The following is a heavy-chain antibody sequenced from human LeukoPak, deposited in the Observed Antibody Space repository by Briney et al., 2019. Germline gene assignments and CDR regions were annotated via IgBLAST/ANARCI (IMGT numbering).Heavy chain of an antibody. D-gene: IGHD3-10*01. Sequence: GGSLRLSCAASGFTFSSSGMIWVRQAPGKGLEWVSAISGSGDRTYHADSVKGRFTISRDNSKNTLYLHMNSLRAEDTAVYYCAKGYYGSGSYGWFDPWGQGTLVTVSS. CDR3: AKGYYGSGSYGWFDP. CDR1: GFTFSSSG. V-gene: IGHV3-23*01. CDR2: ISGSGDRT. J-gene: IGHJ5*02.